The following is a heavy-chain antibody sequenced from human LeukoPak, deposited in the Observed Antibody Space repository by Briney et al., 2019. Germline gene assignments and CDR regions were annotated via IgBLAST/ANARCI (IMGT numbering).Heavy chain of an antibody. CDR2: INTNTGDP. CDR1: GYTFSDYI. V-gene: IGHV7-4-1*01. CDR3: ARSSRGLIALLDY. Sequence: ASVKVSCKASGYTFSDYIINWVRQAPGQGLEWMGWINTNTGDPIYARGFKGRFVLSLDKSVNTAYLEIASLKTEDSAVYYCARSSRGLIALLDYWGQGTLVTVSS. J-gene: IGHJ4*02. D-gene: IGHD3-16*02.